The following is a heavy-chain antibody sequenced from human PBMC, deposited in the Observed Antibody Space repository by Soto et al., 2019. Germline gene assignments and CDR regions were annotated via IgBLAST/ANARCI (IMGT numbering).Heavy chain of an antibody. V-gene: IGHV5-51*01. CDR3: ARQGNGAEGFDY. D-gene: IGHD4-17*01. CDR1: GYYFPSYW. CDR2: FYPGDSDT. J-gene: IGHJ4*02. Sequence: PGESLQISCTGSGYYFPSYWIGWVRQMPGKGLEWMGIFYPGDSDTRYSPSFQGQVTISADRSISTAYLQWSSLKPSDTAMYYCARQGNGAEGFDYWGQGTLVTVSS.